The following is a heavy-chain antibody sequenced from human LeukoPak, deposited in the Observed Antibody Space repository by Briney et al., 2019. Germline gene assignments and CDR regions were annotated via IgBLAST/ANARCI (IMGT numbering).Heavy chain of an antibody. Sequence: EASVKCSCRASGYTLTKYGISWVRQAPGQGPEWMGWIRGYNGNTNYAQKFQGRVTMTTDTSTSTAYMELRDLKSDDTAVYYCGRDYYYGTSAPYNFGIDVWGQGTTVTVSS. CDR1: GYTLTKYG. J-gene: IGHJ6*02. D-gene: IGHD3-10*01. CDR3: GRDYYYGTSAPYNFGIDV. CDR2: IRGYNGNT. V-gene: IGHV1-18*04.